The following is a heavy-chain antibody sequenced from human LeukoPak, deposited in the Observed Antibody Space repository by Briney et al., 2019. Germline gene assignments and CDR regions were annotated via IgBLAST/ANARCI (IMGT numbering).Heavy chain of an antibody. CDR2: ISSGSSYI. V-gene: IGHV3-21*01. Sequence: PGGSVRLSCAASGFTFSSYSITWVRQAPGKGLEWVSSISSGSSYIYYADSVKGRFTISRDNAKNSLYLQMNSLRAEDTAVYYCARDLYYGSGPLRNYYGMDVWGQGTTVTVSS. CDR1: GFTFSSYS. D-gene: IGHD3-10*01. CDR3: ARDLYYGSGPLRNYYGMDV. J-gene: IGHJ6*02.